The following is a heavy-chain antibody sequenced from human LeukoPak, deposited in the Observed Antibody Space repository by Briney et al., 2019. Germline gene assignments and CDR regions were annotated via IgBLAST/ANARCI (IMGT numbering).Heavy chain of an antibody. CDR2: INPNSGGT. CDR1: GNTFTGYY. Sequence: ASVKVSCKASGNTFTGYYMHWVRQAPGQGLEWMGWINPNSGGTNYAQKFQGRVTMTRDTSISTAYMELSRLRSDDTAVYYCARVKGAAAEKYYFDYWGQGTLVTVSS. D-gene: IGHD6-13*01. J-gene: IGHJ4*02. CDR3: ARVKGAAAEKYYFDY. V-gene: IGHV1-2*02.